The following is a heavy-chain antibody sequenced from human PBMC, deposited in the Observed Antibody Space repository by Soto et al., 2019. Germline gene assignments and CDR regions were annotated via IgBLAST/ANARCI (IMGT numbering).Heavy chain of an antibody. J-gene: IGHJ6*02. Sequence: ASVKVSCKASGYSFTDYHIHWVRQAPGQGLEWLGRINPKSGGTSTAQKFQGWVTMTTDTSISTASMELTRLTSDDTAIYYCARGDSKDCSNGGCSFLYNHEVDVWG. CDR1: GYSFTDYH. D-gene: IGHD2-8*01. V-gene: IGHV1-2*04. CDR3: ARGDSKDCSNGGCSFLYNHEVDV. CDR2: INPKSGGT.